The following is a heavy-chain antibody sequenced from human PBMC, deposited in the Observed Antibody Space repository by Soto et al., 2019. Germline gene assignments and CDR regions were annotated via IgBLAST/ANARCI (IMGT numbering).Heavy chain of an antibody. CDR1: GFTFSSHG. V-gene: IGHV3-33*01. Sequence: QVQLVESGGGVVQPGRSLRLSCAASGFTFSSHGMHWVRQAPGKGLEWVALIWYDGSKKYYADSVKGRFTISRDNSKNTLYLQMNSLRAEDTAVYYCAREGPYSSSWYWFLSSFYYGMDVWGQGTTVTVSS. D-gene: IGHD6-13*01. CDR2: IWYDGSKK. CDR3: AREGPYSSSWYWFLSSFYYGMDV. J-gene: IGHJ6*02.